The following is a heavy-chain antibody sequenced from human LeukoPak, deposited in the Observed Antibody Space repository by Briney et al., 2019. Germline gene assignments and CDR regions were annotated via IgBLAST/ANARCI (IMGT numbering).Heavy chain of an antibody. CDR3: ATIGAMGAFDI. CDR2: MSSSGSRI. Sequence: PGRSLRLSCAASGFTFNSYGMHWVRQAPGKGLEWVSYMSSSGSRIHYADSVKGRFTISRDNAKNSLHLQVNNLRVEDTAIYYYATIGAMGAFDIWGQGTMVTVSS. V-gene: IGHV3-48*04. CDR1: GFTFNSYG. J-gene: IGHJ3*02. D-gene: IGHD2-2*01.